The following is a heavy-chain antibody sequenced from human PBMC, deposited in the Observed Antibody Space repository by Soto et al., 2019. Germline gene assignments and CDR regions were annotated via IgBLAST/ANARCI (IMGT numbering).Heavy chain of an antibody. Sequence: EVQLLESGGGLVQPGGSLRLSCAASGFTFSSYAMSWVRQAPGKGLEWVSVIGTSGAPTQYADSVKGRFTISRDNSKNTLYFQMNSLRVEDTAVYYCAGVKRSSNYAAGSYYWGQGTLVTVSS. D-gene: IGHD4-4*01. V-gene: IGHV3-23*01. CDR1: GFTFSSYA. CDR3: AGVKRSSNYAAGSYY. CDR2: IGTSGAPT. J-gene: IGHJ4*02.